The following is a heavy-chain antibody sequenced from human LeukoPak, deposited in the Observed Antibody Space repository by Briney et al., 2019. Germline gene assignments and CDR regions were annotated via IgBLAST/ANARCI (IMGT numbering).Heavy chain of an antibody. CDR3: ARESYGDYGTYYYYYMDV. CDR2: IYYGGRT. CDR1: GGSIGSYC. Sequence: SQSLSLAWPVAGGSIGSYCWGWIRQPPGKWLEWIGYIYYGGRTNYNTSFKSRATLSVDTSKNQFSLKLTSVTAADTAVYYSARESYGDYGTYYYYYMDVWGKGTTVTVSS. D-gene: IGHD4-17*01. V-gene: IGHV4-59*01. J-gene: IGHJ6*03.